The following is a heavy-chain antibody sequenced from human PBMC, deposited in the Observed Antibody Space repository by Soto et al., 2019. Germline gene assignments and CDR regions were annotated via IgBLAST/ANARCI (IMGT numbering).Heavy chain of an antibody. CDR2: IDPSDSYT. CDR3: ASPVGEDY. J-gene: IGHJ4*02. D-gene: IGHD3-10*01. CDR1: GYSFTSYW. V-gene: IGHV5-10-1*01. Sequence: XESLRISCKGSGYSFTSYWIRWVRQTPGKGLEWMGRIDPSDSYTNYSPSFQGHVTISADKSLSTAYLQWSSLKASDTAMYSCASPVGEDYWRQGTLVTVST.